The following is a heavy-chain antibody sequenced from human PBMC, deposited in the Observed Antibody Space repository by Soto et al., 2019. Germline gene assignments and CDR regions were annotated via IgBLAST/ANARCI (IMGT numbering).Heavy chain of an antibody. D-gene: IGHD6-13*01. CDR2: IYYSGST. CDR1: GYSISSSNW. V-gene: IGHV4-28*03. CDR3: ARGSSWYRDNWFDP. J-gene: IGHJ5*02. Sequence: SETLSLTCAVSGYSISSSNWWGWIRQPPGKGLEWIGYIYYSGSTYYNPSLKSRVTMSVDTSKNQFSLKLSSVTAVDTAVYYCARGSSWYRDNWFDPWGQGTLVTVSS.